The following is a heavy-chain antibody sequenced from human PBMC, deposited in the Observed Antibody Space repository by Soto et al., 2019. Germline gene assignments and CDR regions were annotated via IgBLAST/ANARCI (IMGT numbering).Heavy chain of an antibody. CDR3: ARDGIADITIFGVVSPGWAFDI. CDR1: GFTFSSYW. CDR2: IKQDGSEK. D-gene: IGHD3-3*01. V-gene: IGHV3-7*01. Sequence: GGSLRLSCAASGFTFSSYWMSWVRQAPGKGLEWVANIKQDGSEKYYVDSVKGRFTISRDNAKNSLYLQMNSLRAEDTAVYYCARDGIADITIFGVVSPGWAFDIWGQGTMVTVSS. J-gene: IGHJ3*02.